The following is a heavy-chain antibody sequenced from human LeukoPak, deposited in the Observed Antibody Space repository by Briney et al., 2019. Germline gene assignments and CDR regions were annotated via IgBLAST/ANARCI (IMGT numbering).Heavy chain of an antibody. D-gene: IGHD3-10*01. Sequence: SETLSLTCAVSVGSINSGNWWSWVRQSPGKGLEWIGEIYHNGTPNYNPSLKSRVTISVDTSKNQFSLKLSSVTAADTAVYYCARRVSYYGSGSYYTRSHHFDYWGQGTLVTVSS. V-gene: IGHV4-4*02. CDR2: IYHNGTP. J-gene: IGHJ4*02. CDR1: VGSINSGNW. CDR3: ARRVSYYGSGSYYTRSHHFDY.